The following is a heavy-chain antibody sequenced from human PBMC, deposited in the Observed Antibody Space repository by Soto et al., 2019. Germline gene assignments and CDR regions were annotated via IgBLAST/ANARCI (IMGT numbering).Heavy chain of an antibody. CDR3: ARLPRGLDYYENSGYLTYYDGMDV. CDR1: GGTFSSCA. CDR2: IIPMFGTT. D-gene: IGHD3-22*01. V-gene: IGHV1-69*01. J-gene: IGHJ6*02. Sequence: QVQLVQSGAEVKKPGSSVKVSCKASGGTFSSCAINWVRQAPGQGLEWMGGIIPMFGTTNYAQKFQGRVTITADESTSTAYMELSRLRSEDTAVYYCARLPRGLDYYENSGYLTYYDGMDVWGQGTTVTVSS.